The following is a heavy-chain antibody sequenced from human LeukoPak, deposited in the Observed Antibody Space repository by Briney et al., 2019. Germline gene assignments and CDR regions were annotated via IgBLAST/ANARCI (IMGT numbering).Heavy chain of an antibody. J-gene: IGHJ4*02. D-gene: IGHD2-21*01. V-gene: IGHV4-59*01. Sequence: SETLSLTCTVSGGSISSYYWSWLRQPPGKGLEGIGYIYYSGSNNYNPPLKSRVTISVDGAKNQFSLELSAVLSADTAVYYCAGDRRFPFDYWGQGTLVTVSS. CDR1: GGSISSYY. CDR3: AGDRRFPFDY. CDR2: IYYSGSN.